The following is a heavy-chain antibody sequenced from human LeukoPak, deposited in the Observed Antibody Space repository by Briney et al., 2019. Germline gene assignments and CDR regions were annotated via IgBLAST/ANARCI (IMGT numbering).Heavy chain of an antibody. D-gene: IGHD3-22*01. Sequence: GGSLRLSCAASGFTFSSYAMSWARQAPGKGLEWVSAISGSGGSTYYADSVKGRFTISRDNSKNTLYLQMNSLRAEDTAVYYCAKAPYYYDSSGYFWGQGTLVTVSS. J-gene: IGHJ4*02. V-gene: IGHV3-23*01. CDR2: ISGSGGST. CDR3: AKAPYYYDSSGYF. CDR1: GFTFSSYA.